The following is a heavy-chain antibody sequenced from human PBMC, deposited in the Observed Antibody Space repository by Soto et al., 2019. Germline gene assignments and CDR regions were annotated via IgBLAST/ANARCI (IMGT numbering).Heavy chain of an antibody. CDR3: ARRSGDTAMVTDYYYCGMEV. CDR1: GGTFSSYA. D-gene: IGHD5-18*01. J-gene: IGHJ6*02. Sequence: GASVKVSCKASGGTFSSYAISWVRQAPGQGLEWMGGLIPIFGTANSAQKFQGRVTITADESTSTAYMERSSERSEDTAVYDCARRSGDTAMVTDYYYCGMEVRGQGTTVTVSS. V-gene: IGHV1-69*13. CDR2: LIPIFGTA.